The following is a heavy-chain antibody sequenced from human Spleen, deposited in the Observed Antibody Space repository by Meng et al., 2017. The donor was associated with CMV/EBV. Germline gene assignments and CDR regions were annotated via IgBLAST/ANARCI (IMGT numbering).Heavy chain of an antibody. D-gene: IGHD5-18*01. CDR1: FAVSWSW. CDR3: EKDFFNATYSSPGDDFDF. J-gene: IGHJ4*02. V-gene: IGHV3-74*01. CDR2: INADGSII. Sequence: FAVSWSWMHWVRQAPEKGLVWVERINADGSIISYADSVKGRFTISRDNVKRTLFLQMNSLRAEDTALYYCEKDFFNATYSSPGDDFDFWGQGTLVTVSS.